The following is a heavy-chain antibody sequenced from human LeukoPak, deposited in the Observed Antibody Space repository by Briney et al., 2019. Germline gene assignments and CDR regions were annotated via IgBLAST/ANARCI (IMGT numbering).Heavy chain of an antibody. Sequence: SETLSLTCTVSGGSISSGGYYWSWIRQPPGKGLEWIGYIYHSGSTYYNPSLKSRVTISVDRSKNQFSLKLSSVTGADTAVYYCSRGLSYYYDSSGYPFEHWGQGTLVTVSS. D-gene: IGHD3-22*01. V-gene: IGHV4-30-2*01. CDR2: IYHSGST. CDR1: GGSISSGGYY. J-gene: IGHJ4*02. CDR3: SRGLSYYYDSSGYPFEH.